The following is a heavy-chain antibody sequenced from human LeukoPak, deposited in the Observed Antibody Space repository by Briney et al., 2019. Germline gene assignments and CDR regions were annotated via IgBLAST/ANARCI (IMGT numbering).Heavy chain of an antibody. V-gene: IGHV3-23*01. CDR3: ATAVTGTRNFDY. Sequence: GGSLRLSCAASGFTFSSYAMTWVRQAPGKGLEWVSTISSTSGSTYYTDSVKGRFTISRENSKNMLYLKMNSLRADDKAAYNCATAVTGTRNFDYWGQGTLVTVSS. J-gene: IGHJ4*02. CDR2: ISSTSGST. D-gene: IGHD6-13*01. CDR1: GFTFSSYA.